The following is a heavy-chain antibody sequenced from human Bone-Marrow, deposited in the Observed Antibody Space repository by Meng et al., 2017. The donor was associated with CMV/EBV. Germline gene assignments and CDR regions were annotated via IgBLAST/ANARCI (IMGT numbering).Heavy chain of an antibody. Sequence: SVKVSCKASGGTFSSYTISWVRQAPGQGLEWMGRIIPILGIANYAQKFQGRVTITADKSTSTAYMELSSLRSDDTAVYYCARDPGYSSSWYVYWGQGTLVTVSS. CDR3: ARDPGYSSSWYVY. CDR2: IIPILGIA. D-gene: IGHD6-13*01. CDR1: GGTFSSYT. V-gene: IGHV1-69*04. J-gene: IGHJ4*02.